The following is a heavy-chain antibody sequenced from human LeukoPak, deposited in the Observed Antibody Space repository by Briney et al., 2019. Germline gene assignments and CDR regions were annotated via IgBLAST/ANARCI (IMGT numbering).Heavy chain of an antibody. Sequence: GASVQISCKASGDTFTTSHMHWVRQAPGKGLEWMGKINPSGGSTTYAHQFRGRVSMTRDLSMSTVYVELSSLTSEDTAVYYCVRNLMQFTGLAYWGQGTLVTVSS. CDR1: GDTFTTSH. CDR3: VRNLMQFTGLAY. D-gene: IGHD2-8*02. V-gene: IGHV1-46*01. J-gene: IGHJ4*02. CDR2: INPSGGST.